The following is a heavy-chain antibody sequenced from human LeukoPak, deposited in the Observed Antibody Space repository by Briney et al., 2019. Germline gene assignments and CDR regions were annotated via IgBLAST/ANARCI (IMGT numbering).Heavy chain of an antibody. CDR3: AAGGDTAKGGKY. CDR2: IHFSGTI. D-gene: IGHD5-18*01. CDR1: GASISGTDYY. J-gene: IGHJ4*02. V-gene: IGHV4-31*03. Sequence: SETLSLTCTVSGASISGTDYYWTWTRHHPGEGLEWLGFIHFSGTIYYNPSLSSRLIISADTSKNQMSLKLSSVTAADTGVYCCAAGGDTAKGGKYWGQGTQVTVSS.